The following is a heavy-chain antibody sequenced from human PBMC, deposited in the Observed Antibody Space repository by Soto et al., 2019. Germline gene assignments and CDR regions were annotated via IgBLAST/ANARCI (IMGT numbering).Heavy chain of an antibody. V-gene: IGHV3-23*01. D-gene: IGHD6-19*01. J-gene: IGHJ5*02. Sequence: GGSLRLSCAASGFTFSSYAMSWVRQAPGKGLEWVSAISGSGGSTYYADSVKGRFTISRDNSKNTLYLQMNSLRAEDTVVYYCAKGQGSGWYNWFDPWGQGTLVTVSS. CDR1: GFTFSSYA. CDR3: AKGQGSGWYNWFDP. CDR2: ISGSGGST.